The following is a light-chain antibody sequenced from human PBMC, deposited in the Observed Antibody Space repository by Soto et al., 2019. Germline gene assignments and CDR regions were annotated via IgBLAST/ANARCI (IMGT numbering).Light chain of an antibody. CDR1: QNIDNF. V-gene: IGKV1-39*01. J-gene: IGKJ1*01. CDR3: QQGSSTRWT. Sequence: DIQMTQSPSSLSASVGDRVTITCRASQNIDNFLNWYQQKPGAAPKLLIYAASSLYSGVPSRFSGSGSGADFTLTISSLQPEDFATYYCQQGSSTRWTFGQGTKVDVK. CDR2: AAS.